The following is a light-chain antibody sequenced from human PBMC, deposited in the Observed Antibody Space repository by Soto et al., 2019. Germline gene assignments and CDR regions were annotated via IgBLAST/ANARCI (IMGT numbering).Light chain of an antibody. CDR2: DAS. CDR3: HQYNTYSQT. CDR1: QSISGW. J-gene: IGKJ1*01. V-gene: IGKV1-5*01. Sequence: DIQMTQSPPTLSASVGDRVTLTCRASQSISGWLAWYQQKPRKAPKLLIYDASTLESGVPSRFSGSGSGTEFTLTISSLQPEDFATYYCHQYNTYSQTFGQGTKVEI.